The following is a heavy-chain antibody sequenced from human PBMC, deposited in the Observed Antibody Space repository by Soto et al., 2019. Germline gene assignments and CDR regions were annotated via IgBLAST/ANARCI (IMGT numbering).Heavy chain of an antibody. J-gene: IGHJ4*02. Sequence: QVQLQQWGAGLLKPSETLSLTCAVYGGSFSGYYWTWIRQSPGKGLEWIGQINHSGSTTYNPSLKSRVTISLTTSKNQFSLELSSVTAADTAVYYCARGLFSENYYSGGWYYFDYWGQGTLVTVSS. CDR3: ARGLFSENYYSGGWYYFDY. CDR1: GGSFSGYY. D-gene: IGHD1-26*01. V-gene: IGHV4-34*01. CDR2: INHSGST.